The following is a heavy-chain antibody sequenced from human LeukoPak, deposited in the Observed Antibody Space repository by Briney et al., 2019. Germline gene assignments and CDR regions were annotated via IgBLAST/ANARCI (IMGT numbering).Heavy chain of an antibody. D-gene: IGHD1-1*01. Sequence: SETLSLTCTVSGGSISTYYWSWIRQPPGKGLEWIGYIDSSGSTNYNPSLKSRLTISLDTSKNQFSLKLRSVTAADTAVYYCARHGGIWTFDIWGRGTMVTVSS. J-gene: IGHJ3*02. CDR3: ARHGGIWTFDI. CDR2: IDSSGST. V-gene: IGHV4-59*01. CDR1: GGSISTYY.